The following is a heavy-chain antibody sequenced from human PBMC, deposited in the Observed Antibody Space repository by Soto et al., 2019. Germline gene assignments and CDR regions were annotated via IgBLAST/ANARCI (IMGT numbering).Heavy chain of an antibody. CDR2: IIPILGIA. CDR1: GGTFSSYT. J-gene: IGHJ6*03. D-gene: IGHD6-19*01. Sequence: QVQLVQSGAAVKNPGSSVKVSCKASGGTFSSYTISWVRQAPGQGLEWMGRIIPILGIANYAQKVQGRVTITADKSTSTAYMELSSLRSEDTAVYYCAKGVSVDGERGDYYYYYSMDVWCKGTTVTVSS. CDR3: AKGVSVDGERGDYYYYYSMDV. V-gene: IGHV1-69*02.